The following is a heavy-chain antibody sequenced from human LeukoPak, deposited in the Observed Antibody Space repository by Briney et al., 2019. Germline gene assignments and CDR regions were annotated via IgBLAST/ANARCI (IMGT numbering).Heavy chain of an antibody. V-gene: IGHV3-23*01. CDR3: AKDRGSRYRSSTSCTYYYYYYGMDV. D-gene: IGHD2-2*01. CDR1: GFTFSSYA. J-gene: IGHJ6*02. Sequence: GGSLRLSCAASGFTFSSYAMSWVRQAPGKGLEWVSAISGSGGSTYYADSVKGRFTISRDNSKNTLYLQMNSLRAEDTAVYYCAKDRGSRYRSSTSCTYYYYYYGMDVWGQGTTVTVSS. CDR2: ISGSGGST.